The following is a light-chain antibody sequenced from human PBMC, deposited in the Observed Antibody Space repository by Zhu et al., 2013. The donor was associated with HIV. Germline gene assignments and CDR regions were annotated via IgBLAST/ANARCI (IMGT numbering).Light chain of an antibody. CDR2: DAS. J-gene: IGKJ1*01. V-gene: IGKV1-5*01. Sequence: DIQMTQSPSTLSASVGDSVTITCRASQRISFWLAWYQQKPGKAPKLLIFDASSLERGVPSRFSGRGSGTEFTLSISSLQPDDFATYYCHHYNSFSGTFGQGTKVEIK. CDR3: HHYNSFSGT. CDR1: QRISFW.